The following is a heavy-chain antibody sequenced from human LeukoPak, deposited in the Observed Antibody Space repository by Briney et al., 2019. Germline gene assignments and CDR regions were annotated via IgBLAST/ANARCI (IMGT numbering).Heavy chain of an antibody. V-gene: IGHV1-2*02. CDR2: INPNSGGT. CDR3: ARELSSGPNGGFDY. Sequence: ASVKVSCKASGYTFTVYFMHWVRQAPGQGLEWMGWINPNSGGTNYAQKFQGRVTMTRDTSISTAYMELRSLRSDDTAVYYCARELSSGPNGGFDYWGQGTLVTVSS. D-gene: IGHD3-22*01. CDR1: GYTFTVYF. J-gene: IGHJ4*02.